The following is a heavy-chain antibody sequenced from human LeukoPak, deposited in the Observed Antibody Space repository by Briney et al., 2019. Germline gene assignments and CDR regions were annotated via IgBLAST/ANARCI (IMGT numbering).Heavy chain of an antibody. J-gene: IGHJ4*02. CDR1: GFTFSSYW. V-gene: IGHV3-7*01. Sequence: PGGSLRLSCAASGFTFSSYWMTWVRQAPGKGLEWVANIRQDGSEKYYVDSVKGRFTISRDNAENSLYLQMNSLRAEDTAVYHCARRDSSGWPIFDYWGQGTLVTVSS. D-gene: IGHD6-19*01. CDR2: IRQDGSEK. CDR3: ARRDSSGWPIFDY.